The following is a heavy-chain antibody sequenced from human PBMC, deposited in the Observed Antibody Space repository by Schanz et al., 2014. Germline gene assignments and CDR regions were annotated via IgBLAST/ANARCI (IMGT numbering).Heavy chain of an antibody. Sequence: EVQLVESGGDLVQPGGSQRLSCAASGFIVSSTYMTWVRQAPGKGLEWVSIIYSGVSTYYADSVKGRFTISRDNSKNTVYLQMNSLRGEDTAIYYCAKDLAAVGVFDYWGQGSLVTVSP. CDR3: AKDLAAVGVFDY. V-gene: IGHV3-66*01. CDR1: GFIVSSTY. D-gene: IGHD6-13*01. J-gene: IGHJ4*02. CDR2: IYSGVST.